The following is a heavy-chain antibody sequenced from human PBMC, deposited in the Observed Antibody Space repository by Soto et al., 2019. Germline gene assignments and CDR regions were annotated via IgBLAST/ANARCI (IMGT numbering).Heavy chain of an antibody. Sequence: QVQLVQSGAEVKKPGASVKVSCKASGYTFTSYAMHWVRQAPGQRLEWMGWINAGNGNTKYSQKFQGRVTITRDTSASTVYMELSSLRSEDTAVYYCAKGPTRGKDYWGQGTLVTVSS. CDR2: INAGNGNT. CDR1: GYTFTSYA. V-gene: IGHV1-3*01. J-gene: IGHJ4*02. CDR3: AKGPTRGKDY. D-gene: IGHD2-2*01.